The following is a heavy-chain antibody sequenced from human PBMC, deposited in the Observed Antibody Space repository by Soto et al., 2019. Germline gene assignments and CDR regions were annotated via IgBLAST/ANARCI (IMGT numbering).Heavy chain of an antibody. J-gene: IGHJ6*03. CDR1: GGSISSYY. V-gene: IGHV4-59*01. CDR3: ARGQAAEGYYYYYMDV. Sequence: PSETLSLTXTVSGGSISSYYWSWIRQPPGKGLEWIGYIYYSGSTNYNPSLKSRVTISVDTSKNQFSLKLSSVTAADTAVYYCARGQAAEGYYYYYMDVWGKGTTVTVSS. CDR2: IYYSGST. D-gene: IGHD6-25*01.